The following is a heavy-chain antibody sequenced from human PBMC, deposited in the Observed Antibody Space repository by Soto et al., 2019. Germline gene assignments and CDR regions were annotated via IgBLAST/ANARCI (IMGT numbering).Heavy chain of an antibody. CDR1: GGSISSSGYY. CDR3: AILYDFGRGDQTKVLDF. J-gene: IGHJ3*01. V-gene: IGHV4-39*01. D-gene: IGHD3-3*01. CDR2: IYYSGCT. Sequence: SETLSLTCTVSGGSISSSGYYWGWIRQPPGKGLEWIGSIYYSGCTYYNPSLKSRVTISVDTSKNQFSLKLSSVTAADTAVYYCAILYDFGRGDQTKVLDFWGQRTRVTVSS.